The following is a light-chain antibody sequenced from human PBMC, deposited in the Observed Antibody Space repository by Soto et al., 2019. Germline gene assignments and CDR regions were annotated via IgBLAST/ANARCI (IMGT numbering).Light chain of an antibody. Sequence: IVMTQSPATLSGSPGERATLSCRASQSISNNLAWYQQKPGQAPRHLIYRASTRATGTPFRFSGSGSGTDFTLTISSLQSEDVAVYYCQHYNNWPPWTFGQGTKVEIK. CDR2: RAS. CDR1: QSISNN. J-gene: IGKJ1*01. V-gene: IGKV3-15*01. CDR3: QHYNNWPPWT.